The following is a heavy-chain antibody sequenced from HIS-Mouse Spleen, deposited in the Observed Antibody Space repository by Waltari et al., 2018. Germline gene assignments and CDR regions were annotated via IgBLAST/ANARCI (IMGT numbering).Heavy chain of an antibody. Sequence: EVQLVESGGVVVQPGGSLRLSCAASGFTFDDYAMQWVRQAPGKGLEWVSLISWDGGSTYYADSVKGRFTISRDNSKNSLYLQMNSLRAEDTALYYCARGAAAGPFDYWGQGTLVTVSS. CDR2: ISWDGGST. D-gene: IGHD6-13*01. CDR1: GFTFDDYA. J-gene: IGHJ4*02. V-gene: IGHV3-43D*03. CDR3: ARGAAAGPFDY.